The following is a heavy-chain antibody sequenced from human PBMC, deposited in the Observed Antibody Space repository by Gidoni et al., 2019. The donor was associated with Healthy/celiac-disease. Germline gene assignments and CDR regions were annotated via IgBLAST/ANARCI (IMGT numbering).Heavy chain of an antibody. CDR3: ARGKKLSYDILTGPTPILALFYFDY. Sequence: EVQLLESGGGLVQPGGSLRLSCAASGFPFSSYAMSWVRQPPGKGREWVSAISGSGGSTYYADSVKGRFTISRDNSKNTLYLQMNSLRAEDTAVYYCARGKKLSYDILTGPTPILALFYFDYWGQGTLVTVSS. CDR2: ISGSGGST. CDR1: GFPFSSYA. V-gene: IGHV3-23*01. D-gene: IGHD3-9*01. J-gene: IGHJ4*02.